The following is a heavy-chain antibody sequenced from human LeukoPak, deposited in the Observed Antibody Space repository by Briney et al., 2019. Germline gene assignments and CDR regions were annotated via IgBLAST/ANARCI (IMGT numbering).Heavy chain of an antibody. CDR3: ARNGSGSYGY. V-gene: IGHV1-18*01. CDR1: GYSFTTYG. Sequence: GASVKVSCKASGYSFTTYGISWVRQAPGKGLEWMGWISVYNGHTNYAQKLQGRVTMTTDTSTSTAYMELRSLTSDDTAVYYCARNGSGSYGYWGQGTLVIVSS. J-gene: IGHJ4*02. D-gene: IGHD3-10*01. CDR2: ISVYNGHT.